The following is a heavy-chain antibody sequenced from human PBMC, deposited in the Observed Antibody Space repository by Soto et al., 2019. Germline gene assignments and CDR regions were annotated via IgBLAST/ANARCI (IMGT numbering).Heavy chain of an antibody. Sequence: PSETLSLTCAVYGGSFSSYHWSWIRQTPGKGLEWIGEINHLTITNYNPSLKSRVIISLDTPKNQFSLKLSSVTAADTAVYYCASGYDTALAPIFWGQGILVTVSS. CDR1: GGSFSSYH. CDR3: ASGYDTALAPIF. J-gene: IGHJ4*02. D-gene: IGHD5-18*01. V-gene: IGHV4-34*01. CDR2: INHLTIT.